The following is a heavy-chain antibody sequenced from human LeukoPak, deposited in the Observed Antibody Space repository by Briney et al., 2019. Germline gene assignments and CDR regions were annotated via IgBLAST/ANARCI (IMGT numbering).Heavy chain of an antibody. CDR1: GFTFSDYY. D-gene: IGHD6-13*01. Sequence: GGSLRLSCAASGFTFSDYYMSWIRQAPGKGLEWVSYISSSGSTIYYADSVKGRFTISRDNSKNTLYLQMNSLRAEDTAVYYCAKGWSRDWYFDLWGRGTLVTVSS. CDR2: ISSSGSTI. V-gene: IGHV3-11*01. CDR3: AKGWSRDWYFDL. J-gene: IGHJ2*01.